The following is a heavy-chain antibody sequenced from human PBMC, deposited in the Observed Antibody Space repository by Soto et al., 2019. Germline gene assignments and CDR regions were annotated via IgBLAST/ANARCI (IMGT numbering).Heavy chain of an antibody. V-gene: IGHV4-4*07. J-gene: IGHJ4*02. CDR2: IYTSGST. CDR3: ARVPLFQLLDGWYGYYFDY. CDR1: GGSINNYY. D-gene: IGHD2-2*01. Sequence: SETLSLTCTVSGGSINNYYWTWIRQPAGKGLEWIGRIYTSGSTNYNPSLKSRVTMSVDTSKNQFSLKLSSVTAADTAVYYCARVPLFQLLDGWYGYYFDYWGQGTLVTVSS.